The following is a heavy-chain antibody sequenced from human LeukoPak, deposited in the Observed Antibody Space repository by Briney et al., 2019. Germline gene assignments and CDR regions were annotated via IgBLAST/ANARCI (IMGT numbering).Heavy chain of an antibody. CDR2: IRSKTYDGTT. CDR3: GRFVPYHDY. Sequence: GRSLRLSCSASGFTFGDHAMSWVRQAPGKGLEWVGFIRSKTYDGTTVYAASVKGRFTISRDDSKSIAYLQMNSLKTEDTAVYYCGRFVPYHDYWGQGTLVTVSS. D-gene: IGHD2-2*01. CDR1: GFTFGDHA. J-gene: IGHJ4*02. V-gene: IGHV3-49*04.